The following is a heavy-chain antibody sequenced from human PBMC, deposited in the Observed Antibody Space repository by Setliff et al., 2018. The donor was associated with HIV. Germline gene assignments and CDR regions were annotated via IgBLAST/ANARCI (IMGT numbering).Heavy chain of an antibody. V-gene: IGHV4-34*01. CDR3: ARGFTIFGVGFSADPTGNWFDP. CDR1: GGSFSGFY. D-gene: IGHD3-3*01. CDR2: INHSGKT. J-gene: IGHJ5*02. Sequence: NPSETLSLTCAVYGGSFSGFYWSWIRQAPGKGLEWIGEINHSGKTNYNPSLKSRITSSVDTSETQFALKLASVTAADTAAYYCARGFTIFGVGFSADPTGNWFDPWGPGTLVTVSS.